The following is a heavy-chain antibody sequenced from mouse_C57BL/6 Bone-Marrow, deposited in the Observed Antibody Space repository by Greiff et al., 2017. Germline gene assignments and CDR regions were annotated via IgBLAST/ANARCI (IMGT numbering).Heavy chain of an antibody. J-gene: IGHJ3*01. CDR1: GYSITSGYY. CDR3: ARGPSDYYGSSYGFAY. D-gene: IGHD1-1*01. V-gene: IGHV3-6*01. CDR2: ISYDGSN. Sequence: EVQLQESGPGLVKPSQSLSLTCSVTGYSITSGYYWNWIRQFPGNKLEWMGYISYDGSNNYNPSLKNRISITRDTSKNQFFLKLNSVTTEDTATYYCARGPSDYYGSSYGFAYWGQGTLVTVSA.